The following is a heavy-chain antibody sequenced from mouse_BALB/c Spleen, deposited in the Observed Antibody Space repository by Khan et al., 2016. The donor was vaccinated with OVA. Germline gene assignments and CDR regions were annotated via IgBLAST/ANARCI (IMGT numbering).Heavy chain of an antibody. Sequence: QMQLEESGPEVVRPGVSVKISCKGSGYTFTDYAMHWVKQSHAKSLEWIGLISTNTGYTNYNQNFKGKATMTVDKSSSTAYMELARLTSEDSAIYYCERGHYFDYGGQGTTLTVSS. J-gene: IGHJ2*01. CDR3: ERGHYFDY. CDR2: ISTNTGYT. V-gene: IGHV1S137*01. CDR1: GYTFTDYA.